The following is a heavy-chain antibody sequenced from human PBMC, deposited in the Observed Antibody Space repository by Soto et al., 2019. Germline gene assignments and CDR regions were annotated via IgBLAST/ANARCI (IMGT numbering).Heavy chain of an antibody. CDR1: GFTFSSYS. J-gene: IGHJ5*02. D-gene: IGHD3-22*01. Sequence: AGGSLRLSCAASGFTFSSYSMNWVRQAPGKGLEWVSYISSSSSTIYYADSVKGRFTISRDNAKNSLYLQMNSLRDEDTAVYYCARDLHYYDSSGYSNWFDPWGQGTLVTVSS. CDR2: ISSSSSTI. CDR3: ARDLHYYDSSGYSNWFDP. V-gene: IGHV3-48*02.